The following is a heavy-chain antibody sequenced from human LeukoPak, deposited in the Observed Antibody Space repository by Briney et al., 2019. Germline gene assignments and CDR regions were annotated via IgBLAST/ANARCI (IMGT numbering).Heavy chain of an antibody. Sequence: ASVRVSCKASGFTCRNYGIRWVRQAPGQGLEWMGWISAYNGDTKFAQKLQGRVTMTTYTPTSTAYMELRDLRSDDTAVYFCARDPSNTSGRNVYFDFWGQGTVVTVSS. D-gene: IGHD6-19*01. J-gene: IGHJ4*02. CDR1: GFTCRNYG. V-gene: IGHV1-18*04. CDR2: ISAYNGDT. CDR3: ARDPSNTSGRNVYFDF.